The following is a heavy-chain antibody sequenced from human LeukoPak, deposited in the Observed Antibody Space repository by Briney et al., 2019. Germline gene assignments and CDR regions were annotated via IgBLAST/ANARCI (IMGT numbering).Heavy chain of an antibody. CDR2: IYHSGST. V-gene: IGHV4-30-2*01. CDR1: GGSISSGGYY. Sequence: PSQTLSLTCTVSGGSISSGGYYWSWIRQPPGKGLEWIGYIYHSGSTYYNPSLKSRVTISVDRSKNQFSLKLSSVTAADTAVYYCARFTIPDAFDIWGQGTMVTVSS. J-gene: IGHJ3*02. D-gene: IGHD3-3*01. CDR3: ARFTIPDAFDI.